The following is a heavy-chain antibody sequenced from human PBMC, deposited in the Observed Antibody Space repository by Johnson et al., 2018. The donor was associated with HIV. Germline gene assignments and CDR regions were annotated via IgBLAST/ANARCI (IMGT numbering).Heavy chain of an antibody. CDR2: IYSGGGT. J-gene: IGHJ3*02. CDR1: GFAFSSCA. CDR3: AKSPAKDHGGNSGAFAI. D-gene: IGHD4-23*01. Sequence: VQLVESGGGLVQPGGSLRLSCAASGFAFSSCAVTWVRQTSGKGLGWVSVIYSGGGTNYADSVKGRFTTSRDNSKNTLYLQMNSLKAEDTAMYYCAKSPAKDHGGNSGAFAIWGQGTMVTVSS. V-gene: IGHV3-66*01.